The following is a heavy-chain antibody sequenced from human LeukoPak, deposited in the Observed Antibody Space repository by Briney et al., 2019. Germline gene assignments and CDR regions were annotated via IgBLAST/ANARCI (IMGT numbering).Heavy chain of an antibody. J-gene: IGHJ4*02. D-gene: IGHD3-10*01. CDR2: ISPDNGDT. CDR3: ASGSYYFDY. CDR1: GYTFTSYG. Sequence: GASVKVSCKASGYTFTSYGISWVRQAPGQGLQWMGLISPDNGDTKSAQNLQGRVILTTDTSTSTAHMELRSLRSDDTAVYYCASGSYYFDYLGQGTLVTVSS. V-gene: IGHV1-18*01.